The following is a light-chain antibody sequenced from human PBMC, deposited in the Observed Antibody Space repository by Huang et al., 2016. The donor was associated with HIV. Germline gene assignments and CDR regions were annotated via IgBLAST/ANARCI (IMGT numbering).Light chain of an antibody. CDR3: QQRNNWIT. V-gene: IGKV3-11*01. CDR2: NAS. Sequence: EIVLTQSPATLSLSPGERATRSCRASQSVSSYLAWYQQQPGKAPRLLIYNASRRATGIPARFSGSGSWTDFTLTISSLEPEDFAVYYCQQRNNWITFGQGTRLEIK. J-gene: IGKJ5*01. CDR1: QSVSSY.